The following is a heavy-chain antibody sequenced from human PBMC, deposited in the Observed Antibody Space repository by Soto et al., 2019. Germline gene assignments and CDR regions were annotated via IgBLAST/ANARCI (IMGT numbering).Heavy chain of an antibody. CDR1: GFTLSSYW. Sequence: EVQLVESGGSLVQPGGSLRLSCAASGFTLSSYWMHWVRQAPGKGLVWVSRINSDGSRTNYADSVKGRFTISRDNAKNTLILQMTGLRAGYTAVYFCARGRRRQCWYTLGYWGQGTVVTVSS. V-gene: IGHV3-74*01. CDR3: ARGRRRQCWYTLGY. CDR2: INSDGSRT. J-gene: IGHJ4*02. D-gene: IGHD2-15*01.